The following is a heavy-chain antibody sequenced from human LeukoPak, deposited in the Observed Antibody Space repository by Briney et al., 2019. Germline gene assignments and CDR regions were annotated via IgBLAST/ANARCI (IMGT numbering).Heavy chain of an antibody. D-gene: IGHD5-18*01. J-gene: IGHJ5*02. V-gene: IGHV4-59*01. Sequence: SETLSLTCTVSGGSISSYYWSWIRQPPGKGLEWIGYIYYSGSTNYNPSLKSRVTISVDTSKNQFSLKLSSVTAADTAVYYCAREGVKDTAMVTLDWFDPWGQGTLVTVSS. CDR3: AREGVKDTAMVTLDWFDP. CDR2: IYYSGST. CDR1: GGSISSYY.